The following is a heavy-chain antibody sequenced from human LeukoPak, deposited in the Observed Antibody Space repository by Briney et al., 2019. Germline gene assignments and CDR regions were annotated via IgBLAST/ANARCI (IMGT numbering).Heavy chain of an antibody. CDR2: IKQDGSEK. J-gene: IGHJ4*02. CDR1: GFTFSSYW. D-gene: IGHD7-27*01. V-gene: IGHV3-7*01. CDR3: ARENWGSAFAYFDY. Sequence: GGSLRLSCAASGFTFSSYWMSWVRQAPGKGLEWVANIKQDGSEKYYVDSVKGRFTISRDNAKNSLYLQMNSLRAEDTAVYYCARENWGSAFAYFDYWGQGTLVTVSS.